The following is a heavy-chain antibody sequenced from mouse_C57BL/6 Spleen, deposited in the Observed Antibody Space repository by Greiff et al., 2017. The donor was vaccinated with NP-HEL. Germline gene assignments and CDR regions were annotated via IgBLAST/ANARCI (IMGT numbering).Heavy chain of an antibody. V-gene: IGHV1-64*01. CDR1: GYTFTSYW. CDR3: ARLGYGSTYYAMDY. Sequence: QVQLQQPGAELVKPGASVKLSCKASGYTFTSYWMHWVKQRPGQGLEWIGMIHPNSGSTNYNEKFKSKATLTVDKSSSTAYMQLSSLTSEDSAVYYCARLGYGSTYYAMDYWGKGTSVTVSS. J-gene: IGHJ4*01. D-gene: IGHD1-1*01. CDR2: IHPNSGST.